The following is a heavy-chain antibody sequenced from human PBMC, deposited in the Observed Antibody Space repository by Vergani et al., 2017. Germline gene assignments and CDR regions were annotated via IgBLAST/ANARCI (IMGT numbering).Heavy chain of an antibody. CDR2: IYTSGST. CDR3: ARDHCTNGVCYPYFDY. CDR1: GSSISSGSYY. V-gene: IGHV4-61*02. J-gene: IGHJ4*02. D-gene: IGHD2-8*01. Sequence: QVQLQESGPGLVKPSQTLSLTCTVSGSSISSGSYYWSWIRQPAGKGLEWIGRIYTSGSTNYNPSLKSRVTMSVDTSKNQFSLKLSSVTAADTAVYYCARDHCTNGVCYPYFDYWGQGTLVTVSS.